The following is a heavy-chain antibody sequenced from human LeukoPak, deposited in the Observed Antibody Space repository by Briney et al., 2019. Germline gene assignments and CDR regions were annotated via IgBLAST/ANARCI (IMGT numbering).Heavy chain of an antibody. Sequence: PGGSLRLSCAASGFTFSSYEMNWVRQAPGKGLEWVSYISSSGSTIYYADSVKGRFTISRDNAKNLLYLQMNSLRAEDTAVYYCARDPGPPYYFDYWGQGTLVTVSS. J-gene: IGHJ4*02. CDR2: ISSSGSTI. V-gene: IGHV3-48*03. CDR3: ARDPGPPYYFDY. CDR1: GFTFSSYE.